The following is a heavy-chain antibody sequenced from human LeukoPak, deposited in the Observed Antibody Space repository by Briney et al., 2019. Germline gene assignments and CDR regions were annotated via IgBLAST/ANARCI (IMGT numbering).Heavy chain of an antibody. Sequence: KAGGSLRLSCAASGFTFSSYAMSWVRQAPGKGLEWVSAISGSGGSTYYADSVKGRFTISRDNSKNTLYLQMNSLRAEDTAVYYCAKASITMTWNWFDPWGQGTLVTVSS. CDR2: ISGSGGST. J-gene: IGHJ5*02. V-gene: IGHV3-23*01. CDR3: AKASITMTWNWFDP. D-gene: IGHD3-22*01. CDR1: GFTFSSYA.